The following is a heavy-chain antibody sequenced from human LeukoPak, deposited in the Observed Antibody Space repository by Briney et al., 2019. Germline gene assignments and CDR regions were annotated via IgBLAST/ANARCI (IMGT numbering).Heavy chain of an antibody. D-gene: IGHD6-13*01. Sequence: SETLSLTCTVSGYSISSGYYWGWIRKPPGKGLEWIGSIHHSGTTYYNPSLKSRVTISVDTSKNQFSLKLSSVTAADTAVYYCARGLQKVYSSSWSGRYYYYYMDVWGKGTTVTVSS. CDR2: IHHSGTT. V-gene: IGHV4-38-2*02. CDR1: GYSISSGYY. CDR3: ARGLQKVYSSSWSGRYYYYYMDV. J-gene: IGHJ6*03.